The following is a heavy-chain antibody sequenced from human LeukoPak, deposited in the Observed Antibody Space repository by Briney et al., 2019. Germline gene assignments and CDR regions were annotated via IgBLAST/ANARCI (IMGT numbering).Heavy chain of an antibody. CDR2: IYYSEST. J-gene: IGHJ4*02. CDR3: ARRRYSSSWYLFDY. CDR1: GGSISSYY. Sequence: SETLSLTCTVSGGSISSYYWSWIRQPPGKGLEWIGYIYYSESTNYNPSLKSRVTISVDTSKNQFSLKLSSVTAADTAVYYCARRRYSSSWYLFDYWGQGTLVTVSS. D-gene: IGHD6-13*01. V-gene: IGHV4-59*08.